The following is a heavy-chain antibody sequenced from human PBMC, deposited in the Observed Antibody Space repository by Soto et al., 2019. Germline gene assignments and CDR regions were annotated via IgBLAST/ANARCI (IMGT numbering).Heavy chain of an antibody. D-gene: IGHD3-3*02. V-gene: IGHV3-33*01. J-gene: IGHJ3*02. CDR2: IVSDGSAI. CDR1: GFPFSFYG. CDR3: ARDDAFDNENGFDM. Sequence: LRLSCSVSGFPFSFYGFHWVRQSPGKGLEWLGVIVSDGSAIYHADSLEGRFFISRDNSKDILYLQMNSLRVEDTAVYYCARDDAFDNENGFDMWGQGTMVTVSS.